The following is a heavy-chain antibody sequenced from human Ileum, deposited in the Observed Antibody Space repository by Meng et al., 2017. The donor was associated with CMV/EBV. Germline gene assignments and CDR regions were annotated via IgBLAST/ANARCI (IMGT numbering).Heavy chain of an antibody. V-gene: IGHV3-74*01. Sequence: GESLKISCAASGFTFTTYWMHWVRQGPGKGPVWVSRINSDGKIISYADSVRGRFTISRDNARTTLYLQMNNLRVEDTAVYYCVRGRGDHWGQGTLVTVSS. CDR2: INSDGKII. J-gene: IGHJ5*02. CDR1: GFTFTTYW. CDR3: VRGRGDH.